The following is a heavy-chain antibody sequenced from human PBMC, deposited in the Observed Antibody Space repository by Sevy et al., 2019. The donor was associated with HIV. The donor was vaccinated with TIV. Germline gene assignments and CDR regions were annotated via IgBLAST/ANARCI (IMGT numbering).Heavy chain of an antibody. D-gene: IGHD2-15*01. CDR2: IYYSGAT. CDR1: GGSVSNPNYY. Sequence: SETLSVTCSVSGGSVSNPNYYWGWIRQPPGKGLEWIGSIYYSGATSYNPSLESRVTTSVDTSNNRFSLILTSVTAADTAVYYCAGSQHCRGEYADYAFDVWGQGTMVTVSS. CDR3: AGSQHCRGEYADYAFDV. V-gene: IGHV4-39*01. J-gene: IGHJ3*01.